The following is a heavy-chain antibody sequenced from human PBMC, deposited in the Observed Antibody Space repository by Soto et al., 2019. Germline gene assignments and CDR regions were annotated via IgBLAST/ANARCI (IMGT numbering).Heavy chain of an antibody. CDR1: GFTFSSYS. Sequence: PGGSLRLSCAASGFTFSSYSMNWVRQAPGKGLEWVSSIRSSSSYIYYADSVKGRFTISRDNAQNSLYLQMNSLRAEDTAVYYCARVQFVVVPAANGVGAFDIWGQGTMVTVSS. D-gene: IGHD2-2*01. CDR2: IRSSSSYI. V-gene: IGHV3-21*01. J-gene: IGHJ3*02. CDR3: ARVQFVVVPAANGVGAFDI.